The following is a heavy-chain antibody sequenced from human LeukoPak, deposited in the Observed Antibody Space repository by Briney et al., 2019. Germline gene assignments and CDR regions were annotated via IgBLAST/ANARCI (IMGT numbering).Heavy chain of an antibody. Sequence: GGSLRLSCAASGFNFNTYGTHWVRQTPGKGLEWVALISYDGTKEWYADSVKGRFTISRDNSKNTLYLQMNSLRAEDTAVYYCAKDYRDYGDLDYWGQGTLVTVSS. CDR3: AKDYRDYGDLDY. D-gene: IGHD4-17*01. CDR1: GFNFNTYG. V-gene: IGHV3-30*18. CDR2: ISYDGTKE. J-gene: IGHJ4*02.